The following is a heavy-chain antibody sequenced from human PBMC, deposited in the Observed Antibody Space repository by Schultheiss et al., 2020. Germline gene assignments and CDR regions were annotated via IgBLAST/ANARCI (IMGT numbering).Heavy chain of an antibody. CDR3: AKDLASLVVVVCPDY. CDR2: ISSSSSTI. Sequence: GESLKISCAASGFTFSSYGMHWVRQAPGKGLEWVSYISSSSSTIYYADSVKGRFTISRDNSKNTLYLQMNSLRAEDTAVYYCAKDLASLVVVVCPDYWGQGTLVTVSS. D-gene: IGHD3-22*01. J-gene: IGHJ4*02. V-gene: IGHV3-48*01. CDR1: GFTFSSYG.